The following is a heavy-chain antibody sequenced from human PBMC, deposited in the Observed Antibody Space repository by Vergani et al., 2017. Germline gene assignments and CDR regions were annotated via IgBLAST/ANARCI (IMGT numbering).Heavy chain of an antibody. CDR3: ARGRRRGGCYGAAFDI. V-gene: IGHV4-34*01. Sequence: QVQLQQWGAGLLKPSETLSLTCAVYGGSFSGYYWSWIRQPPGKGLEWIGEINHSGSTNYNPSLKSRVTISVDTSKNQFSLKLSSVTAADTAVYYCARGRRRGGCYGAAFDIWGQGTMVTVSS. CDR1: GGSFSGYY. D-gene: IGHD3-16*01. CDR2: INHSGST. J-gene: IGHJ3*02.